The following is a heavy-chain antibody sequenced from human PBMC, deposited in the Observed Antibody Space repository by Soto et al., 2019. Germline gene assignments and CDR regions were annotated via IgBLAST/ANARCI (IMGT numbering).Heavy chain of an antibody. J-gene: IGHJ6*02. Sequence: QVQLVQSAGEVKKPGASVKVSCKASGYSFTSYGISWVRRAPGQGLERMGWISPYNGHTQFVERFQGRVTMTTDTSTKTAYMELRNLRSYDTAHYYCARDLTIVPATHPRLENYGMDVWGQGTTVIVSS. CDR3: ARDLTIVPATHPRLENYGMDV. V-gene: IGHV1-18*01. D-gene: IGHD2-2*01. CDR1: GYSFTSYG. CDR2: ISPYNGHT.